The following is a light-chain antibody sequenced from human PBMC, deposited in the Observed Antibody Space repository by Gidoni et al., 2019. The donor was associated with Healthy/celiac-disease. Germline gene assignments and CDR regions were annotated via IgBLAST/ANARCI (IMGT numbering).Light chain of an antibody. Sequence: QSVLTQPPSASGTPGQRVTISCSGNSSNIGSNTVNWYQQLPGTAPKLLIYSNTQRPSGVPDRFSGSKSGTSASLAISGLQSEDEADYYCAAWDDSLNGPVFGGGTKLTVL. CDR2: SNT. CDR3: AAWDDSLNGPV. J-gene: IGLJ3*02. V-gene: IGLV1-44*01. CDR1: SSNIGSNT.